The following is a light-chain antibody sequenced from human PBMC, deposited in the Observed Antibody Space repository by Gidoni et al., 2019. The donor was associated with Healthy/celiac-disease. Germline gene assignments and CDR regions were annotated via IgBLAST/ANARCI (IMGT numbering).Light chain of an antibody. CDR2: AAS. V-gene: IGKV1-39*01. CDR3: QQSYSTPLT. Sequence: EIQMTQSPSSLSASVGDRVTITCRASQSISRNLTWYQQKPGKAPKLLLYAASSLQSGVPSRFSGSGSGTDFTLTISRLQPEEFATYYCQQSYSTPLTFGQGTKVEIK. CDR1: QSISRN. J-gene: IGKJ4*02.